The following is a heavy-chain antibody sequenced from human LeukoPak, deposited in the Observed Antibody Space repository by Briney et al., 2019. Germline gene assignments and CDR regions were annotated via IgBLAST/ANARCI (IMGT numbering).Heavy chain of an antibody. J-gene: IGHJ4*02. CDR1: GFTFSSYW. D-gene: IGHD3-3*01. CDR2: IKQDGSEK. V-gene: IGHV3-7*01. Sequence: GGSLRLSCAASGFTFSSYWMSWVRQAPGKGLEKGLEWVANIKQDGSEKYYVDSVKGRFTISRDNAKNSLYLQMNSLRAEDTAVYYCARDRRYDFWSGSQYWGQGTLATVSS. CDR3: ARDRRYDFWSGSQY.